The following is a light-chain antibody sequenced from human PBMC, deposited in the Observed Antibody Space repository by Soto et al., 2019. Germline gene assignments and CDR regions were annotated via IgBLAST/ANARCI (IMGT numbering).Light chain of an antibody. CDR2: DVN. Sequence: QSALTQPASVSGSPGQSITISCTGTSSDVGGYNYVSWYQQHPGKAPKLMIYDVNNRPSGVSNRFSGSKSGNTASLTISGLQAEDEADYFCSSYTTSSTPLVFATGTKLTAL. CDR3: SSYTTSSTPLV. CDR1: SSDVGGYNY. J-gene: IGLJ1*01. V-gene: IGLV2-14*01.